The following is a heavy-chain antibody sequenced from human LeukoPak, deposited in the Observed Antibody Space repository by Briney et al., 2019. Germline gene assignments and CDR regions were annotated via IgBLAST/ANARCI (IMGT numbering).Heavy chain of an antibody. V-gene: IGHV4-34*01. Sequence: PSETLSLTCAVYGGSFSGYYWSWIRQPPGKGLEWIGEINHSGSTNYNPSLKSRVTISVDTSKNQFSLKLSSVTAADTAVYYCARASFYNSYYYGSGSYYNGLDYWGQGTLVTVSS. CDR1: GGSFSGYY. CDR3: ARASFYNSYYYGSGSYYNGLDY. J-gene: IGHJ4*02. CDR2: INHSGST. D-gene: IGHD3-10*01.